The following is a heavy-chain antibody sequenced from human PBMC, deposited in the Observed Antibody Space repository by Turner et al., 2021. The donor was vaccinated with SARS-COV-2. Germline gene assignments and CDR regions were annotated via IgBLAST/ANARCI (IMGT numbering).Heavy chain of an antibody. V-gene: IGHV3-7*03. D-gene: IGHD6-19*01. CDR2: IRQDGSEK. Sequence: EVQLVETGGYLVHPGGSLRLSCAASGFPLSNYWMSWVRQAPGKGLEWVANIRQDGSEKEDVDSVKGRFTISRDNAKNSLYLQMNSLRVEDTAVYYCAGSGGWLLDLWGQGTLVTVSS. CDR3: AGSGGWLLDL. CDR1: GFPLSNYW. J-gene: IGHJ4*02.